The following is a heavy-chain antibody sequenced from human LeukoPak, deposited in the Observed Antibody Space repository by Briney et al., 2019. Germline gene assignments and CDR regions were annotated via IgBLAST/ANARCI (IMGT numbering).Heavy chain of an antibody. D-gene: IGHD2-2*01. CDR3: AREGRYCSSTSCYVNWFDP. V-gene: IGHV1-69*06. CDR1: GGTFSSYA. CDR2: IIPIFGTA. J-gene: IGHJ5*02. Sequence: SVKVSCKASGGTFSSYAISWVRQAPGQGLEWMGGIIPIFGTANYAQKFQGRVTITADKSTSTAYMELSRLRSDDTAVYYCAREGRYCSSTSCYVNWFDPWGQGTLVTVSS.